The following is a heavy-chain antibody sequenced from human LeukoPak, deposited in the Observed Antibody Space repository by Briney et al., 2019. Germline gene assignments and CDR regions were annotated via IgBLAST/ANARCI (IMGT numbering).Heavy chain of an antibody. CDR3: AKQGYSN. D-gene: IGHD4-11*01. CDR1: GFTFSSYA. Sequence: GGSLRLSCAASGFTFSSYAMSWVPQATGKGLEWVSTITSSGGSTFYAGSVKGRFAISRDNSKHALYLQENSLRAEDTAVYYYAKQGYSNWGQGTQVTVSS. CDR2: ITSSGGST. V-gene: IGHV3-23*01. J-gene: IGHJ4*02.